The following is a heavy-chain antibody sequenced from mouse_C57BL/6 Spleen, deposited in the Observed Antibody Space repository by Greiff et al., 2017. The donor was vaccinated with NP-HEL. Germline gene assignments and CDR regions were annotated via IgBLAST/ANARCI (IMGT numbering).Heavy chain of an antibody. V-gene: IGHV1-55*01. J-gene: IGHJ3*01. D-gene: IGHD2-4*01. Sequence: QVQLKQSGAELVKPGASVKMSCKASGYTFTSYWITWVKQRPGQGLEWIGDIYPGSGSTNYNEKFKSKATLTVDTSSSTAYMQLSSLTSEDSAVYYCASMITKAWFAYWGQGTLVTVSA. CDR1: GYTFTSYW. CDR2: IYPGSGST. CDR3: ASMITKAWFAY.